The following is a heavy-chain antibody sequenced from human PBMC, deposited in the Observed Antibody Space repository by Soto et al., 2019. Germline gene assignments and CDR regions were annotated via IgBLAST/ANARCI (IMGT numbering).Heavy chain of an antibody. CDR3: ASTIPVITMIVVTFDY. D-gene: IGHD3-22*01. J-gene: IGHJ4*02. CDR1: GFTFSSYG. V-gene: IGHV3-33*01. CDR2: IWYDGSNK. Sequence: GGSLRLSCAASGFTFSSYGMHWVRQAPGKGLEWVAVIWYDGSNKYYADSVKGRFTISRDNSKNTLYLQMNSLRAEDTAVYYCASTIPVITMIVVTFDYWGQGTLVTVSS.